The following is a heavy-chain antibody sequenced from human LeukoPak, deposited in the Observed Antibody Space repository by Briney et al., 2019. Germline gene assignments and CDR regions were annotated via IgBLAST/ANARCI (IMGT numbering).Heavy chain of an antibody. CDR2: ISHSGST. Sequence: PGGSLRLSCAASGFTVSSNYMSWIRQPPGKGLEWIATISHSGSTYYNPSLKSRVTISADTSQNQHSLKLSSVTAADTAVYYCARVNTVMATFDYWGQGTPVTVSS. CDR1: GFTVSSNY. J-gene: IGHJ4*02. V-gene: IGHV4-38-2*01. D-gene: IGHD4-11*01. CDR3: ARVNTVMATFDY.